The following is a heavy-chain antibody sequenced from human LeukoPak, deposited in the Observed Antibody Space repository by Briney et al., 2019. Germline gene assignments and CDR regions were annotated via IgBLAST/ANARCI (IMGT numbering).Heavy chain of an antibody. CDR3: ARHFGVFDAFDI. CDR1: GGSISGFY. J-gene: IGHJ3*02. V-gene: IGHV4-59*08. D-gene: IGHD3-10*01. CDR2: IYYSGST. Sequence: SETMSLTCTISGGSISGFYWSWIRQPPGKGLEWIGYIYYSGSTNYNPSLKSRVTISVDTSKNQFSLKLSSVTAADTAVYYCARHFGVFDAFDIWGQGTMVTVSS.